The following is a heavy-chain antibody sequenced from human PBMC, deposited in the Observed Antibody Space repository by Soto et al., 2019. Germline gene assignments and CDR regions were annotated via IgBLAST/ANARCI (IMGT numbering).Heavy chain of an antibody. V-gene: IGHV3-23*01. CDR1: GFTFSSYA. Sequence: GGSLRLSCAASGFTFSSYAMSWVRQAPGKGLEWVSAISGSGGSTYYADSVKGRFTISRDNSKNTLYLQMNSLRAEDTAVYYCAKRRVLTIFGGYDAFDVWGQGIMVTVSS. CDR3: AKRRVLTIFGGYDAFDV. D-gene: IGHD3-3*01. J-gene: IGHJ3*01. CDR2: ISGSGGST.